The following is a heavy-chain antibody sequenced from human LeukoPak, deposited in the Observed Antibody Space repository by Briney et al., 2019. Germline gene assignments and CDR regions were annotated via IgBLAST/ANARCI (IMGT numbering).Heavy chain of an antibody. D-gene: IGHD2-8*01. CDR2: INYSGRT. CDR3: ARRYCANGVCYRSGFDI. J-gene: IGHJ3*02. CDR1: GGSISSSSYY. V-gene: IGHV4-39*07. Sequence: PSETLSLTCTVSGGSISSSSYYWGWIRQPPGKGLEWIASINYSGRTYYNPSLKSRVTISVDTSKNQFSLKLNSVTAADTAVYYCARRYCANGVCYRSGFDIWGQGTMVTVSS.